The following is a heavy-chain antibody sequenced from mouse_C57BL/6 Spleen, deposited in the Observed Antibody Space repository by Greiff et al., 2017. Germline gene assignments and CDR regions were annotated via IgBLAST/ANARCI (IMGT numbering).Heavy chain of an antibody. CDR3: ARSGYYGSSNYYAMDY. CDR2: IYPGDGDT. CDR1: GYAFSSYW. J-gene: IGHJ4*01. V-gene: IGHV1-80*01. D-gene: IGHD1-1*01. Sequence: QVQLQQSGAELVKPGASVKISCKASGYAFSSYWMNWVKQRPGKGLEWIGQIYPGDGDTNYNGKFKGQATLTADKSSSTSYMQLSSLTSEDSAVYFCARSGYYGSSNYYAMDYWGQGTSVTVSS.